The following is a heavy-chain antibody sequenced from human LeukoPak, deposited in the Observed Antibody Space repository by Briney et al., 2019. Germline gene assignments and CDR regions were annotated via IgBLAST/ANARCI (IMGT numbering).Heavy chain of an antibody. D-gene: IGHD6-13*01. CDR1: GYTFTSYG. CDR2: ISAYNGNT. V-gene: IGHV1-18*01. CDR3: ASNFGYTGYYYYYMDV. Sequence: GASVKVSCKASGYTFTSYGISWVRQAPGQGLEWMGWISAYNGNTNYAQKLQGRVTMTTDTSTSTAYMELRGLRSDDTAVYYCASNFGYTGYYYYYMDVWGKGTTVTVSS. J-gene: IGHJ6*03.